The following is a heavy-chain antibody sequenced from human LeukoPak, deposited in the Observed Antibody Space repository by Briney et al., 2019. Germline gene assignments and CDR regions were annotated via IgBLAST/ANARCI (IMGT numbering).Heavy chain of an antibody. CDR3: ARESNGAVAGPSEFDY. Sequence: PGGSLRLSCAASGFTFSNHGMHWVRQAPGKGLEWVAFMQYDGRDKFFAESVKGRFTISRDNAKNSLYLQMNSLRAEDTAVYYCARESNGAVAGPSEFDYWGQGTLVTVSS. J-gene: IGHJ4*02. CDR1: GFTFSNHG. D-gene: IGHD6-19*01. V-gene: IGHV3-30*02. CDR2: MQYDGRDK.